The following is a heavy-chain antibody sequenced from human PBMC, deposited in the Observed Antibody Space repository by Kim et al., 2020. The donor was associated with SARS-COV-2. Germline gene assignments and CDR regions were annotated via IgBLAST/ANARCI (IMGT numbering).Heavy chain of an antibody. CDR2: ISAYNGNT. CDR1: GYTFTSYG. D-gene: IGHD5-12*01. V-gene: IGHV1-18*01. J-gene: IGHJ4*02. Sequence: ASVKVSCKASGYTFTSYGISWVRQAPGQGLEWMGWISAYNGNTNYAQKLQGRVTMTTDTSTSTAYMELRSLRSDDTAVYYCARARDSGYDYVPTDYWGQGTLGTVSS. CDR3: ARARDSGYDYVPTDY.